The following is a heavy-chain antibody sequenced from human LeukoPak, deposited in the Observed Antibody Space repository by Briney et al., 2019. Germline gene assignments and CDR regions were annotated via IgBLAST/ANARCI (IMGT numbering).Heavy chain of an antibody. V-gene: IGHV4-38-2*01. J-gene: IGHJ3*01. Sequence: SETLSLTCVVSAYSISSGYSWGWIRQPPGKGLEWIGSMYLSGTTYYNPSLKSRVTISVDKSKNQFSLKVRFVTAANTAVYYCAKTDYGHYSGFEVWGQGIMVTVSS. CDR1: AYSISSGYS. CDR2: MYLSGTT. D-gene: IGHD4-17*01. CDR3: AKTDYGHYSGFEV.